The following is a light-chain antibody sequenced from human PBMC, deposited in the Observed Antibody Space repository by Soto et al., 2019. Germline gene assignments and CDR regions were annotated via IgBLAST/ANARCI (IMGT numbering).Light chain of an antibody. CDR2: RAS. V-gene: IGKV1-5*01. J-gene: IGKJ4*01. CDR1: QSIDIW. CDR3: QLHKHYPVT. Sequence: DIQMTQSPSTLSASVGDRATITCRASQSIDIWFSWYQQRPGKAPRLLIYRASNLTSGVPSRFSGSGSGTEFTLTISSLQPDDFASDYCQLHKHYPVTFGGGTKVDIK.